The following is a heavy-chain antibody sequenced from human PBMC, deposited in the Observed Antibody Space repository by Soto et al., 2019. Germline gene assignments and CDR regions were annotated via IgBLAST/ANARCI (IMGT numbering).Heavy chain of an antibody. CDR2: ISGSGGST. V-gene: IGHV3-23*01. CDR3: ATGQGVFGVVTHLVGVRETSW. J-gene: IGHJ4*02. D-gene: IGHD3-3*01. CDR1: GFTFSSYA. Sequence: EVQLLESGGGLVQPGGSLRLSCAASGFTFSSYAMSWVRQAPGKGLEWVSAISGSGGSTYYADSVKGRFTISRDNSKNTLYLQMNSLRAEDTAVYYCATGQGVFGVVTHLVGVRETSWWGQGTLVTVSS.